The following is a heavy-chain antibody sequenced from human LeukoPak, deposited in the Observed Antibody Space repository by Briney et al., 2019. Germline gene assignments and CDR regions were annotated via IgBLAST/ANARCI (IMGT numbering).Heavy chain of an antibody. Sequence: GGSLRLSCIASGFTFRNYGMHWVRQAPGKGLEWVASVRYDGSIHNYVDSVKGRFTISRENSKNTLFLQMDSLRTEDTAVYYCARVITVVSAWMAFDYWGQGTLVAVSS. D-gene: IGHD2-15*01. J-gene: IGHJ4*02. CDR1: GFTFRNYG. CDR2: VRYDGSIH. V-gene: IGHV3-30*02. CDR3: ARVITVVSAWMAFDY.